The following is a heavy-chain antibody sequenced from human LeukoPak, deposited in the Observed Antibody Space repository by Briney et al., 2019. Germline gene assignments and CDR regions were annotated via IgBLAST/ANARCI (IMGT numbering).Heavy chain of an antibody. J-gene: IGHJ4*02. CDR3: ARDQEGFDY. CDR2: IYPRDGST. V-gene: IGHV1-46*01. Sequence: ASVKVSCKASGYTFTSNYIHWVRQAPGQGLEWMGMIYPRDGSTSYAQKFQGRVTVTRDTSTSTVHMELSGLRSEDTAAYYCARDQEGFDYWGQGTLVTVSS. CDR1: GYTFTSNY.